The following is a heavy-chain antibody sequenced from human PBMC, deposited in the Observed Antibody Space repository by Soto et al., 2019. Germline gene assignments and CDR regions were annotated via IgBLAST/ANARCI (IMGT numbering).Heavy chain of an antibody. CDR2: TYYSGST. D-gene: IGHD3-3*01. CDR1: GGSISSGDYY. V-gene: IGHV4-30-4*01. J-gene: IGHJ6*02. Sequence: QVQLQESGPGLVKPSQTLSLTCTVSGGSISSGDYYWSWIRQPPGKGLEWIGSTYYSGSTYYNPSLKSRVTISVDTSKNQFSLKLSSVTAADTAVYYCATMRSDFWSGSYYYYGMDVWGQGTTVTVSS. CDR3: ATMRSDFWSGSYYYYGMDV.